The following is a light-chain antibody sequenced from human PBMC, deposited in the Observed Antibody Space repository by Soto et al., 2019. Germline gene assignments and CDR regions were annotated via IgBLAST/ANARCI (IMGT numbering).Light chain of an antibody. Sequence: EIVLTQSPCTLSLSPGERATLSCRASQSVSSSYLAWYQQKPGPAPLLLVYGASSRATGIPDRFSGSGSGTDLTLTISRVEPEDFAVYYCQQYGSSPFTFGPGTRVDIK. J-gene: IGKJ3*01. CDR1: QSVSSSY. CDR2: GAS. CDR3: QQYGSSPFT. V-gene: IGKV3-20*01.